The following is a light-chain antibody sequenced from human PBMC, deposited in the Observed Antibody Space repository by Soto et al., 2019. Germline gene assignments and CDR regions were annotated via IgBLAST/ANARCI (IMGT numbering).Light chain of an antibody. CDR2: AAT. CDR1: QGIRND. CDR3: LQHHSYPRT. V-gene: IGKV1-17*02. J-gene: IGKJ1*01. Sequence: DIQMTQSPSSLSASVGDRVTITCRASQGIRNDLGWYQQKPGQAPKRLVYAATSLQSGLPSRFSGSGFGTEFTLIISNLQPEDFATYYCLQHHSYPRTFGQGTKVEIK.